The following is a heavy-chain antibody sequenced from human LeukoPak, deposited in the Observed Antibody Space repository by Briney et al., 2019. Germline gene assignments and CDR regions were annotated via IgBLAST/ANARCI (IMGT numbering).Heavy chain of an antibody. CDR2: ISSDYSTT. CDR1: GSTFSDHY. J-gene: IGHJ4*02. Sequence: GGSLRLSCAASGSTFSDHYMSWIRQAPGKGLEWLSYISSDYSTTYYADSVKGRFTISRDNAKHSLYLQMNSLRAEDTAVYYCAKAGTAWDFDYWGQGTLVTVSS. D-gene: IGHD2-21*01. CDR3: AKAGTAWDFDY. V-gene: IGHV3-11*01.